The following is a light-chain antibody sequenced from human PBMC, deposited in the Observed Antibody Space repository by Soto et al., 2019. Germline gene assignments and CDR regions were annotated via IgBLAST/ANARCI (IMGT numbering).Light chain of an antibody. J-gene: IGKJ1*01. Sequence: EIVLTQSPATLSLSPGERATLSCRASQSVSSYLAWYQQKPGQAPRLLISVASSRATGIADRFSGSGSGTDFTLTISRLEPEDFAVYYCHQYGSFPRTFGQGTKVEIK. V-gene: IGKV3-20*01. CDR1: QSVSSY. CDR2: VAS. CDR3: HQYGSFPRT.